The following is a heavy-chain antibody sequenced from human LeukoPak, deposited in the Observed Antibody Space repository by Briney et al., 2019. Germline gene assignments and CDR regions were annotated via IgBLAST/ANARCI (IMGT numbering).Heavy chain of an antibody. J-gene: IGHJ4*02. D-gene: IGHD2-2*01. CDR1: GDSVSSNNAA. Sequence: SQTLSLTCAISGDSVSSNNAAWNWFRQSPSRGLEWLGRTYYRSKWFNVHAASVKSRMTLDADTSKNQFSLQLNSMTPEDTAVYYCARGTRNAFDYWGQGILVTVSS. CDR2: TYYRSKWFN. CDR3: ARGTRNAFDY. V-gene: IGHV6-1*01.